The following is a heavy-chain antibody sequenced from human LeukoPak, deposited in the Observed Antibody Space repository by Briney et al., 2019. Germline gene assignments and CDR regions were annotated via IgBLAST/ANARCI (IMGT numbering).Heavy chain of an antibody. D-gene: IGHD1-26*01. Sequence: GGSLRLPCAASGFTFSSYSMNWVRQAPGKGLEWVSSISSISSYIYYADSVKGRFTVSRDNAKNSLYLQMDSLRAEDTAVYYCARDPSGTYYPRVSGALDIWGQGTMVTVSS. CDR2: ISSISSYI. J-gene: IGHJ3*02. CDR3: ARDPSGTYYPRVSGALDI. V-gene: IGHV3-21*01. CDR1: GFTFSSYS.